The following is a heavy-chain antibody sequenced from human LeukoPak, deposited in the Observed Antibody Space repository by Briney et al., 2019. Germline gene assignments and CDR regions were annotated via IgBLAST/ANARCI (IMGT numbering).Heavy chain of an antibody. CDR2: IRSKANSYAT. CDR3: TRHGGRDYYDSSEDAFDI. V-gene: IGHV3-73*01. J-gene: IGHJ3*02. Sequence: GGSLRLSCAASGFTFSGSAMHWVRQASGKGLEWVGRIRSKANSYATAYAASVKGRFTISRDDSKNTAYLQMNSLKTEDTAVCYCTRHGGRDYYDSSEDAFDIWGQGTMVIVSS. D-gene: IGHD3-22*01. CDR1: GFTFSGSA.